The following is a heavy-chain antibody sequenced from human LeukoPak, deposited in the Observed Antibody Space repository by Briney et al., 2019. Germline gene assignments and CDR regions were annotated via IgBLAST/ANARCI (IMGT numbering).Heavy chain of an antibody. CDR3: ARDQEMATISLQWSYFDY. D-gene: IGHD5-24*01. CDR2: INPSGGST. V-gene: IGHV1-46*01. CDR1: GYTFTSYY. J-gene: IGHJ4*02. Sequence: ASVKVSFKASGYTFTSYYMYWVRQAPGQGLEWMGIINPSGGSTSYAQKFQGRVTMTRDTSTSTVYMELSSLRSEDTAVYYCARDQEMATISLQWSYFDYWGQGTLVTVSS.